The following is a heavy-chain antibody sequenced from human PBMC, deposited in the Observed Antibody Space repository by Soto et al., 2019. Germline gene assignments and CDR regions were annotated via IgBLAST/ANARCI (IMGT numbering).Heavy chain of an antibody. CDR3: ARIGEYQLLYTSWFDP. CDR1: GGSFSGYY. Sequence: SETLSLTCAVYGGSFSGYYWSWIRQPPGKGLEWIGEINHSGSTNYNPSLKSRATISVDTSKNQFSLKLSSVTAADTAVYYCARIGEYQLLYTSWFDPWGQGTLVTVSS. V-gene: IGHV4-34*01. CDR2: INHSGST. J-gene: IGHJ5*02. D-gene: IGHD2-2*02.